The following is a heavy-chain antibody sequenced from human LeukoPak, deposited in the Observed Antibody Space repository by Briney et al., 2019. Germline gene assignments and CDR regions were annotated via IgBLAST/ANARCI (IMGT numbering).Heavy chain of an antibody. J-gene: IGHJ4*02. CDR2: ISNSATYI. CDR1: GFTFRSYT. Sequence: GGSLRLSCAASGFTFRSYTMNWVRQAPGKGLEWVSSISNSATYIFYADSVKGRFTISRDNAKNSLYLQMNSLRAEDTVVYYCARDYDILTGGFDYWGQGTLVTVSS. CDR3: ARDYDILTGGFDY. V-gene: IGHV3-21*01. D-gene: IGHD3-9*01.